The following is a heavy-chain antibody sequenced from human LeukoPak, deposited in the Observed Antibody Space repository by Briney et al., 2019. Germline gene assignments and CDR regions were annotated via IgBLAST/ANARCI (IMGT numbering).Heavy chain of an antibody. CDR3: ARIRGSYYYDSSGYADY. CDR1: GYTFTGYY. CDR2: INPNSGGT. Sequence: ASVKVSCKASGYTFTGYYMHWVRQAPGQGLEWMGWINPNSGGTNYAQKFQGRVTMTRDTSISTAYMELSRLRSDDTAVYYCARIRGSYYYDSSGYADYWGQGTLVTVSS. D-gene: IGHD3-22*01. V-gene: IGHV1-2*02. J-gene: IGHJ4*02.